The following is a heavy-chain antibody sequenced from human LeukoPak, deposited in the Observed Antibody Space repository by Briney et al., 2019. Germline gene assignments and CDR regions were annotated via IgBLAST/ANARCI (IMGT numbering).Heavy chain of an antibody. V-gene: IGHV1-69*05. D-gene: IGHD6-6*01. CDR2: IIPIFGTA. J-gene: IGHJ4*02. CDR1: GGTFSCYA. CDR3: ARLIIAARGNYFDY. Sequence: SVKVSCKASGGTFSCYAISWGRQAPGQGLEWMGGIIPIFGTANYAQKFQGRVTITTDESTSTAYMELSSLRSEDTAVYYCARLIIAARGNYFDYWGQGTLVTVSS.